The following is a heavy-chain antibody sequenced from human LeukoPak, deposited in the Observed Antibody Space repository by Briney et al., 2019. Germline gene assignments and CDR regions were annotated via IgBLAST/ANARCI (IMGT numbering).Heavy chain of an antibody. CDR1: GYTFTNYI. CDR2: ISAYNGNT. CDR3: ARGGNYFRFDP. D-gene: IGHD1-26*01. V-gene: IGHV1-18*01. J-gene: IGHJ5*02. Sequence: ASVKVSCKASGYTFTNYIISWVRQAPGQGIEWMGWISAYNGNTNYAQKLQGRVTMTTDTSTATAYMELRSLRSDDTAVYYCARGGNYFRFDPWGQGTLVTVSS.